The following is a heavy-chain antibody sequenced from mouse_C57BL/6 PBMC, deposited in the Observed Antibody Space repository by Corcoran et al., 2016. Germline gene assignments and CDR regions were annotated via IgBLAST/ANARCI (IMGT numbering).Heavy chain of an antibody. D-gene: IGHD1-1*01. J-gene: IGHJ1*03. V-gene: IGHV1-53*01. CDR1: GYTFTSYW. CDR2: INPSNGGT. CDR3: ARASYYYGSKYFDV. Sequence: QVQLQQPGTELVKPGASVKLYCKASGYTFTSYWMHWVKQRPGQGLEWIGNINPSNGGTNYNEKFKSKATLTVDKSSSTAYMQLSSLTSEDSAVYYCARASYYYGSKYFDVWGTGTTVTVSS.